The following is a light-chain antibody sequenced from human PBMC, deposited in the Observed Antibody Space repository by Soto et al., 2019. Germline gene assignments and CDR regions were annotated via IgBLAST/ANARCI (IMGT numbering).Light chain of an antibody. V-gene: IGKV3-20*01. CDR1: QSVTSNY. J-gene: IGKJ5*01. CDR3: QQYGSTPSIT. CDR2: AAS. Sequence: EIGLTQSPGTLSLSPGERSTLSCRASQSVTSNYLAWYQLKPGQATRLLIYAASNTATGIPDRFSGSGSGTDFTLSISRLEPEDFAVYYCQQYGSTPSITFGQGTRLEIK.